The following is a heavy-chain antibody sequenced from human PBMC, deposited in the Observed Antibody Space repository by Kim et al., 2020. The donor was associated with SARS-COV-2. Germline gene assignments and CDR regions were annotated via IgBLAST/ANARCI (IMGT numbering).Heavy chain of an antibody. Sequence: SETLSLTCTVSGGSISSYYWSWIRQPPGKGLEWIGYIYYSGSTNYNPSLKSRVTISVDTSKNRFSLKLSSVTAADTAVYYCARGDVEGFGELLSYYFDYWGQGTLVTVSS. CDR2: IYYSGST. J-gene: IGHJ4*02. CDR3: ARGDVEGFGELLSYYFDY. D-gene: IGHD3-10*01. CDR1: GGSISSYY. V-gene: IGHV4-59*01.